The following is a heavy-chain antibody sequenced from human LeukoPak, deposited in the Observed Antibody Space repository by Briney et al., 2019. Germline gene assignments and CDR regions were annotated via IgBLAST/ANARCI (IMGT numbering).Heavy chain of an antibody. D-gene: IGHD2-2*01. CDR1: GFAFSSYA. J-gene: IGHJ4*02. CDR3: AKGQQLPVGWVDY. CDR2: ISGSGGST. Sequence: GGSLRLSCAASGFAFSSYAVSWVRQAPGKGLEWVSGISGSGGSTYYADSVKGRFTISRDNSKNTLYLQMNSLRAEDTAVYYCAKGQQLPVGWVDYWGQGTLVTVSS. V-gene: IGHV3-23*01.